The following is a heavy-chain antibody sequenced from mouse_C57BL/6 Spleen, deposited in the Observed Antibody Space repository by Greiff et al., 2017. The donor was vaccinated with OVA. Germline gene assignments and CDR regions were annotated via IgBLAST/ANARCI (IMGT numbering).Heavy chain of an antibody. D-gene: IGHD4-1*01. V-gene: IGHV1-15*01. J-gene: IGHJ2*01. Sequence: VQLQQSGAELVRPGASVTLSCKASGYTFTDYEMHWVKQTPVPGLEWIGAIDPETGGTAYNEKFKGKATLTADTSSSTAYMQLSSLTSEDSAVYYCARKGNWDEDYWGQGTTLTVSS. CDR3: ARKGNWDEDY. CDR1: GYTFTDYE. CDR2: IDPETGGT.